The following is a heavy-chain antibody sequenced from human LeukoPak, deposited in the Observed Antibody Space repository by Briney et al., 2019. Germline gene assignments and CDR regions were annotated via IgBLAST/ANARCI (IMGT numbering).Heavy chain of an antibody. Sequence: GGSLRLSCSASGFSFTSYAMNWVRQAPGKGLEWVSSITTGSSYIYYADSVRGRFSVSRDNAKNSLYLEMNSLRAEDTAVYYCARVEATTARSYCYYYMDVWGKGTTVTVSS. V-gene: IGHV3-21*06. CDR2: ITTGSSYI. D-gene: IGHD1-1*01. CDR3: ARVEATTARSYCYYYMDV. CDR1: GFSFTSYA. J-gene: IGHJ6*03.